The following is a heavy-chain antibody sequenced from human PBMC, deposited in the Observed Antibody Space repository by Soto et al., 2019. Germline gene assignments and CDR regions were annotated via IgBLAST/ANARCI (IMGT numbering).Heavy chain of an antibody. CDR3: AKGRDSTLLRWQYFDN. V-gene: IGHV3-30*18. J-gene: IGHJ4*02. D-gene: IGHD4-4*01. CDR1: GFTFSLYG. CDR2: ISYEGRNK. Sequence: QVHLVESGGDVIQSGKSLRLSCAVSGFTFSLYGMHWIRQAPGKGLEWVAFISYEGRNKYYADSVKGRFTISRDNSKNTVSLQMDSLRPEDTAVYYCAKGRDSTLLRWQYFDNWGQGTQVTVSS.